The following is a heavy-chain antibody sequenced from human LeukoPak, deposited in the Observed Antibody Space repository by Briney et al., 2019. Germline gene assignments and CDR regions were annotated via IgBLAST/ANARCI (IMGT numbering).Heavy chain of an antibody. J-gene: IGHJ4*02. V-gene: IGHV3-7*01. CDR1: GFSFTTYW. CDR3: AKLAKYFYGSETYYFFEH. CDR2: IKQDGTEK. D-gene: IGHD3-10*01. Sequence: GGSLRLSCGASGFSFTTYWMGWVRQAPGKGLEWVANIKQDGTEKYYVDSVKGRFTVSRDNAKNSLYLQMNSLRVEDTAVYYCAKLAKYFYGSETYYFFEHWGQGTPVTASS.